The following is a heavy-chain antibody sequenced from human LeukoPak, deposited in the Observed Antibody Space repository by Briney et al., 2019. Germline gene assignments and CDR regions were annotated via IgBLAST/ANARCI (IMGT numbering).Heavy chain of an antibody. J-gene: IGHJ4*02. Sequence: PGGSLRLSCAASGFTFSSYAMSWVRQAPGKGLEWLSVISNSGGSTFYADSVKGRFTISRDNSKNTLYLQMNSLRAEDTAVYYCAKRASGSGTSLYYFDYWGQGTLVTVSS. D-gene: IGHD3-10*01. CDR2: ISNSGGST. CDR3: AKRASGSGTSLYYFDY. V-gene: IGHV3-23*01. CDR1: GFTFSSYA.